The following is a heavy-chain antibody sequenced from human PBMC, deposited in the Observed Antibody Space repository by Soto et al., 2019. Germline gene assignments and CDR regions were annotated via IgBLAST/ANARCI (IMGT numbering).Heavy chain of an antibody. V-gene: IGHV4-39*01. D-gene: IGHD4-17*01. CDR1: GGSISSSSYY. CDR2: IYYSGST. J-gene: IGHJ5*02. Sequence: SETLSLTCTVSGGSISSSSYYWGWIRQPPGKGLEWIGSIYYSGSTYYNPSLKSRVTISVDTSKNQFSLKLSSLTAADTAVYYCARFPYGDYVGWFDPWGQGTLVTVSS. CDR3: ARFPYGDYVGWFDP.